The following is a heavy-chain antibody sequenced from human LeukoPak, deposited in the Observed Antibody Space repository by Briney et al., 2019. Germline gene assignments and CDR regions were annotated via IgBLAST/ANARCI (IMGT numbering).Heavy chain of an antibody. CDR1: GGSINSYY. V-gene: IGHV4-59*01. D-gene: IGHD5-24*01. CDR2: IYYSGTT. J-gene: IGHJ4*02. CDR3: ARGGGYKSPFGY. Sequence: SETLSLTCTVSGGSINSYYWSWIRQPPGKGPEWIGYIYYSGTTNYNPSLKSRVTMAVDTSNNQFSLNLTSVTAADTAVYYCARGGGYKSPFGYWGQGTLVTVSS.